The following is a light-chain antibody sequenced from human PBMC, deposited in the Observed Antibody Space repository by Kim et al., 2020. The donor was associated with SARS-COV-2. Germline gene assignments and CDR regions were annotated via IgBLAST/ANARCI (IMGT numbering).Light chain of an antibody. Sequence: SSELTQDPAVSVALGQTVRITCQGDSLRSYYASWYQQKPGQAPVLVIYGKNNRHSGIPDRFSGSSSGNTASLTITGAQAEDEADYYCNSRDSSGNRMVFG. V-gene: IGLV3-19*01. J-gene: IGLJ2*01. CDR2: GKN. CDR3: NSRDSSGNRMV. CDR1: SLRSYY.